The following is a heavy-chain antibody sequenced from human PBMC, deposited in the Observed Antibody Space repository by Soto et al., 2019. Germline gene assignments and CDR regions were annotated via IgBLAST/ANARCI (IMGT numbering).Heavy chain of an antibody. CDR1: GFTFSSYA. CDR2: ISGSGGST. J-gene: IGHJ6*03. V-gene: IGHV3-23*01. Sequence: WGSLRLSCAASGFTFSSYAMSWVRQAPGKGLEWVSAISGSGGSTYYADSVKGRFTISRDNSKNTLYLQMNSLRAEDTAVYYCAKVGRDGSGNLFGRPQDYYYYYMDVWGKGTTVTVSS. CDR3: AKVGRDGSGNLFGRPQDYYYYYMDV. D-gene: IGHD3-10*01.